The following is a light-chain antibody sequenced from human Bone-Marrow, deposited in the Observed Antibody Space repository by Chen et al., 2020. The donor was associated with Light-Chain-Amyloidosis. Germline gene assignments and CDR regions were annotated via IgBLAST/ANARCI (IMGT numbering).Light chain of an antibody. J-gene: IGKJ5*01. Sequence: DIQMTQSPSSLSASVGDRVTITCRASLSINNYLNWYQHRPGKAPKLLIHAASTLHGGVPSRFSGSGSGTDFTLTITSLQPEDFATYYCQQTFMTPRAFGQGTRLEIK. CDR3: QQTFMTPRA. CDR1: LSINNY. CDR2: AAS. V-gene: IGKV1-39*01.